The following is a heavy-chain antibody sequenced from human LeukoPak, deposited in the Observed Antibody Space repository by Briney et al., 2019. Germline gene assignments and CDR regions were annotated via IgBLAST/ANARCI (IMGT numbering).Heavy chain of an antibody. D-gene: IGHD6-19*01. CDR3: ARDKKGKQWPHYYYYGMDV. Sequence: GGSLRLSCAASGFTFSSDWMHWVRPATGNGLEWVSAIGTAGDTYYPGSVKGRFTISRENAKNSLYLQMNSLRAGDTAVYYCARDKKGKQWPHYYYYGMDVWGQGTTVTVSS. CDR2: IGTAGDT. CDR1: GFTFSSDW. J-gene: IGHJ6*02. V-gene: IGHV3-13*01.